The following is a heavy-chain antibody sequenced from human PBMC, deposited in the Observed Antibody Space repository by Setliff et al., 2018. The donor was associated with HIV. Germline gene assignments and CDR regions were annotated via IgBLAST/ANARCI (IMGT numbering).Heavy chain of an antibody. V-gene: IGHV3-9*01. CDR1: GFIFDDYA. Sequence: GGSLRLSCAASGFIFDDYAMHWVRQPPGKGLEWVSGISWNSGNILYADSVKGRFTISRDNAKNSLYLQINSLRVEDTALYYCAKDTLPASARGSSMDVWGKGTTVTVSS. J-gene: IGHJ6*03. CDR3: AKDTLPASARGSSMDV. CDR2: ISWNSGNI.